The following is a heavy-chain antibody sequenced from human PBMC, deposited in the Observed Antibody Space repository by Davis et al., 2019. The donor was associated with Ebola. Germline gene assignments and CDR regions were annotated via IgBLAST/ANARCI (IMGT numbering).Heavy chain of an antibody. CDR3: VKCQDYYDSSGYPY. V-gene: IGHV3-64D*06. CDR2: ISSNGGST. Sequence: GESLKISCSASGFTFSSYAMHWVRQAPGKGLEYVSAISSNGGSTYYADSVKGRFTISRDNSKNTLYLQMSSLRAEDTAVYYCVKCQDYYDSSGYPYWGQGTLVTVSS. J-gene: IGHJ4*02. D-gene: IGHD3-22*01. CDR1: GFTFSSYA.